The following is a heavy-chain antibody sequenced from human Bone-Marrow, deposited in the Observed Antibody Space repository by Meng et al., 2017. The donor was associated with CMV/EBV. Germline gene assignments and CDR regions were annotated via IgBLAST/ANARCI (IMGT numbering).Heavy chain of an antibody. CDR3: ARDGVGSSWYVPHYYFYGMDV. CDR2: INWNGGST. Sequence: GESLKISCAASGFTFDDYGMSWVRQAPGKGLEWVSGINWNGGSTGYADSAKGRFTISRDNAKNSLYLQMNSLRAEDAAVYYCARDGVGSSWYVPHYYFYGMDVWGQGTTVTVSS. D-gene: IGHD6-13*01. J-gene: IGHJ6*02. CDR1: GFTFDDYG. V-gene: IGHV3-20*04.